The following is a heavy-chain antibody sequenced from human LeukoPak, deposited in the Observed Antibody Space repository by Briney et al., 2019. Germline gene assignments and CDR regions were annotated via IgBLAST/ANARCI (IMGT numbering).Heavy chain of an antibody. CDR1: GYSFTNYW. Sequence: GESLKISWKGSGYSFTNYWIGWVRQMPGKGLEGLGIIDPGDSHTRHSPSFQGQVTISADKSINTAYLQWSSLRASDTAMYYCARTLPTTGAFGIWGQGTMVTVPS. CDR2: IDPGDSHT. J-gene: IGHJ3*02. D-gene: IGHD1-26*01. CDR3: ARTLPTTGAFGI. V-gene: IGHV5-51*01.